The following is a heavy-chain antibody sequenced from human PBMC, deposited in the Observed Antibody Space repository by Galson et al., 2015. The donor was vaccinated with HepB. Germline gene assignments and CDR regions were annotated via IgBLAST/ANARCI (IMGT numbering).Heavy chain of an antibody. Sequence: SLRLSCAASGISFNNARMSWVRQAPGKGLEWVGRIKSKADGGTTDYAAPVKGRFTVSRDDSKNTLYLQMNSLKTEDTAVYYCTTLVYYYDTTGYYFHDAFDVWGQGTMVTVSS. D-gene: IGHD3-22*01. CDR2: IKSKADGGTT. V-gene: IGHV3-15*01. CDR1: GISFNNAR. CDR3: TTLVYYYDTTGYYFHDAFDV. J-gene: IGHJ3*01.